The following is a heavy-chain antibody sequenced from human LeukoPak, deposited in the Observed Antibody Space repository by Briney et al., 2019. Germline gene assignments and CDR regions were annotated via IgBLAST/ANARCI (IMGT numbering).Heavy chain of an antibody. D-gene: IGHD5-12*01. CDR2: ISGSGGST. CDR1: GFTFSSDA. J-gene: IGHJ4*02. CDR3: AKDRWDSGYDYFDY. Sequence: GGSLRLSCAASGFTFSSDAMSWVRQAPGKGLEWVSAISGSGGSTYYANSVKSRFTISRDNSKNTLYLQMTRLRAEDTAVYYCAKDRWDSGYDYFDYWGQGTLVTVSS. V-gene: IGHV3-23*01.